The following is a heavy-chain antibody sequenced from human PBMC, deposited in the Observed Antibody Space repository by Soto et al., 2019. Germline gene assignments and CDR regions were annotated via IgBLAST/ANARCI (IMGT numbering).Heavy chain of an antibody. Sequence: SETLSLTCAFYGGSFSGYYWSLIRQPPGKGLEWIGEINHSGSTNYNPSLKSRVTISVDTSKNQFSLKLSSVTAADTAVYYCARGARRLSPSGWLNPWGREPLVTVSS. CDR1: GGSFSGYY. CDR2: INHSGST. CDR3: ARGARRLSPSGWLNP. V-gene: IGHV4-34*01. J-gene: IGHJ5*02. D-gene: IGHD3-10*01.